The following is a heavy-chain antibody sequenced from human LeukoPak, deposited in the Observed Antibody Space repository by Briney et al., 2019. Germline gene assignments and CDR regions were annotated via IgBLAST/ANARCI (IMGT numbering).Heavy chain of an antibody. Sequence: SSETLSLTCTVSGGSISSGSYYWSWIRQPAGKGLEWIGRTYTSGSTNYNPSLKSRVTISVDTSKNQFSLKLSSVTAADTAVYYCARGRIAARPGWSDPWGQGTLVTVSS. J-gene: IGHJ5*02. CDR2: TYTSGST. CDR1: GGSISSGSYY. V-gene: IGHV4-61*02. CDR3: ARGRIAARPGWSDP. D-gene: IGHD6-6*01.